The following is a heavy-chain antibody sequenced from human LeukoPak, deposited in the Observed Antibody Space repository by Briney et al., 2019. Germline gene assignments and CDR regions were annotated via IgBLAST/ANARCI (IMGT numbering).Heavy chain of an antibody. J-gene: IGHJ5*02. V-gene: IGHV4-59*11. CDR1: GGSISFHF. D-gene: IGHD6-13*01. CDR3: ARAHSSSWYPGNWFDP. CDR2: IYYTGST. Sequence: SETLSLTCTVSGGSISFHFWSWIRQSPGKGLEWIGYIYYTGSTNYNPSLKSRVTISLDTSKKQFSLKLSSVTAADTAVYYCARAHSSSWYPGNWFDPWGQGTLVTVSS.